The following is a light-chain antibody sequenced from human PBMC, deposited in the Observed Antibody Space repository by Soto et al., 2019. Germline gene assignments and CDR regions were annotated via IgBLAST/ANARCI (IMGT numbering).Light chain of an antibody. J-gene: IGKJ4*01. V-gene: IGKV1-39*01. Sequence: DIEMTQSPSSLSASVGDRVTITCRASQSISGYLNWYQQKPGKVPKLLIYAASSLQSGVPPRFSGSGSGTDFTLTISSLQPEDFATYYCQQSYGTPLTFGGGTKVEIK. CDR3: QQSYGTPLT. CDR2: AAS. CDR1: QSISGY.